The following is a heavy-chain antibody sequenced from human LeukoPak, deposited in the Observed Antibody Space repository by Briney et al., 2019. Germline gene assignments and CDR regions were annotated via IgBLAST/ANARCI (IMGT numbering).Heavy chain of an antibody. V-gene: IGHV3-74*01. Sequence: GGSLRLSCAASGFSFSNYAMSWVRQAPGTGLVWVSRIDSGGSGTSYADSVKGRFTISRGNAKNTLYLQMNSLRAEDTAVYYCAREGHLVSRFDYWGQGTLVTVSS. CDR2: IDSGGSGT. J-gene: IGHJ4*02. CDR3: AREGHLVSRFDY. CDR1: GFSFSNYA. D-gene: IGHD6-13*01.